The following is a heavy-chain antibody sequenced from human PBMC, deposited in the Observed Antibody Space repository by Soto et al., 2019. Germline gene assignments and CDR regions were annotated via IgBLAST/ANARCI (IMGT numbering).Heavy chain of an antibody. CDR1: GFTFSSNA. CDR3: AKLQVHEDYDILTGPDY. Sequence: EVQLLESGGDLVQPGGSLRLSCAASGFTFSSNAMSWVRQAPGKGLEWVSVITNTGGDTLYADSVKGRFTISRDNSKNTLYLEMNSLRAEDTAIYYCAKLQVHEDYDILTGPDYWGQGTLVAVSS. V-gene: IGHV3-23*01. D-gene: IGHD3-9*01. J-gene: IGHJ4*02. CDR2: ITNTGGDT.